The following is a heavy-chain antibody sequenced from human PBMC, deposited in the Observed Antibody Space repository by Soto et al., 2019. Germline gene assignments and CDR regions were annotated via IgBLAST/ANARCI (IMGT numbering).Heavy chain of an antibody. J-gene: IGHJ3*02. CDR1: GFTVSSNY. Sequence: EVQLVESGGGLVQPGGSLRLSCAASGFTVSSNYMSWVRQAPGKGLEWVSVIDSGGSTYYADYVKGRFTISRDNSKNTLYLQMNSLRAEDKAVYYCARAPTDCSGGSCYTVDAFDIWGQGTMVTVSS. CDR2: IDSGGST. D-gene: IGHD2-15*01. CDR3: ARAPTDCSGGSCYTVDAFDI. V-gene: IGHV3-66*01.